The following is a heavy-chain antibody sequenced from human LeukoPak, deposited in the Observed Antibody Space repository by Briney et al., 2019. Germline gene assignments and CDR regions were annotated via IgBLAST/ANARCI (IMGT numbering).Heavy chain of an antibody. CDR3: AKTDYYDSSGYHED. CDR2: ISGSGGST. CDR1: GFTFSSYA. Sequence: GGSLRLSCAASGFTFSSYAMSWIRQAPGKGLEWVSAISGSGGSTYYADSVKGRFTISRDNSKNTLYLQMNSLRAEDTAVYYCAKTDYYDSSGYHEDWGQGTLVTVSS. D-gene: IGHD3-22*01. V-gene: IGHV3-23*01. J-gene: IGHJ4*02.